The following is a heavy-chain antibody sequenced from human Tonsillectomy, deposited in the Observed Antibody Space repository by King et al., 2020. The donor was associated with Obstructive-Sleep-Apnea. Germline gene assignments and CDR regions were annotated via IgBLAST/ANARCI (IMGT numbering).Heavy chain of an antibody. D-gene: IGHD6-19*01. Sequence: VLLVESGGGVVQPGRSLRLSCAASGFTFSSYAMHWVRQAPGKGLEWVAVISYDGSNKYYADSVKGRFTISRDNSKKTLYLQMNSLRAEDTAVYYCARGGYSSGWYKEGFFDYWGQGTLVTVSS. CDR2: ISYDGSNK. CDR1: GFTFSSYA. CDR3: ARGGYSSGWYKEGFFDY. V-gene: IGHV3-30-3*01. J-gene: IGHJ4*02.